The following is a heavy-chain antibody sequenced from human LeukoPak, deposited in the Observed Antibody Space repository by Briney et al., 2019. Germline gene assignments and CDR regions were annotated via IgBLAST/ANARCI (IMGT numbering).Heavy chain of an antibody. Sequence: SETLSLTCTVSGGSISSYYWSWIRQPPGKGLEWIGYVYYSGSTHYNPSLKSRVTISVDTSKSQFSLKLSSVTAADTAVYYCASAIFVENAFDIWGQGTMVTVSS. CDR1: GGSISSYY. V-gene: IGHV4-59*01. CDR3: ASAIFVENAFDI. J-gene: IGHJ3*02. CDR2: VYYSGST. D-gene: IGHD3-3*01.